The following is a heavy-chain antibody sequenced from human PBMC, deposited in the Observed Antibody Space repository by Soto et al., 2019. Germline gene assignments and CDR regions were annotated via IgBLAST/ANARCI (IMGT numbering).Heavy chain of an antibody. CDR3: ATSPSVIAAAEGLWFDP. CDR1: GYTLTELS. CDR2: FDPEDGET. V-gene: IGHV1-24*01. D-gene: IGHD6-13*01. Sequence: ASVKVSCKVSGYTLTELSMHWVRQAPGKGLEWMGGFDPEDGETIYAQKFQGRVTMTEDTSTDTAYMELSSLRSEDTAVYYCATSPSVIAAAEGLWFDPWGQGTLVTVSS. J-gene: IGHJ5*02.